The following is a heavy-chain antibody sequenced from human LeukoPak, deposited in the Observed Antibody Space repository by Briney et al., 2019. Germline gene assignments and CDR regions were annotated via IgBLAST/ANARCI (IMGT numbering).Heavy chain of an antibody. D-gene: IGHD3-22*01. CDR1: GFTFSTYA. CDR3: AREPYYHDSSGYVSDY. V-gene: IGHV3-23*01. Sequence: GGSLRLSCAASGFTFSTYAMSWVRQAPGKGLEWVSAISGTGTGGITYFADSVKGRFAISRDISNNTLYLQMNSLRAEDTAVYYCAREPYYHDSSGYVSDYWGQGTLVTVSS. J-gene: IGHJ4*02. CDR2: ISGTGTGGIT.